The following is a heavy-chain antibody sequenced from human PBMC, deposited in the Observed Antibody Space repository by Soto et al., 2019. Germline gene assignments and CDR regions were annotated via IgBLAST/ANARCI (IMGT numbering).Heavy chain of an antibody. CDR1: GFTFSSYA. D-gene: IGHD3-10*01. CDR3: AKDPDYYGSGRRYYYYGMDV. J-gene: IGHJ6*02. Sequence: GGSLRLSCAASGFTFSSYAMSWVRQAPGKGLEWVSAIRGSGGSTYYADSVKGRFTISRDNSKNTLYLQMNSLRAEDTAVYYCAKDPDYYGSGRRYYYYGMDVWGQGTTVTVSS. CDR2: IRGSGGST. V-gene: IGHV3-23*01.